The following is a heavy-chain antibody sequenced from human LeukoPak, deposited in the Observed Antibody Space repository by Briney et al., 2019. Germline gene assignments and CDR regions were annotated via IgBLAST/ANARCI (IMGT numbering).Heavy chain of an antibody. D-gene: IGHD3-22*01. CDR1: GFTFSSYA. CDR3: ARDGPYYYDSSGYYYFDY. V-gene: IGHV3-30-3*01. Sequence: GGSLRLSCAASGFTFSSYAMHWVRQAPGKGLEGVAVISYDGSNKYYADSVKGRFTISRDNAKNSLYLQMNSLRAEDTAVYYCARDGPYYYDSSGYYYFDYWGQETLVTVSS. CDR2: ISYDGSNK. J-gene: IGHJ4*02.